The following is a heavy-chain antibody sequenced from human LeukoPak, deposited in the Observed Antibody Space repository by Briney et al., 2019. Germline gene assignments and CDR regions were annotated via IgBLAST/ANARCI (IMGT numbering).Heavy chain of an antibody. CDR2: INPGDGST. Sequence: ASVKVSCKASGYSFSLYYLHWVRQAPGQGPEWMGMINPGDGSTTYRQKFKGRVTLTRDMSTSTIYMELSGLKLEDTAVYYCARDAGSSWHNWGQGTLVTVSS. J-gene: IGHJ4*02. CDR1: GYSFSLYY. V-gene: IGHV1-46*01. D-gene: IGHD6-13*01. CDR3: ARDAGSSWHN.